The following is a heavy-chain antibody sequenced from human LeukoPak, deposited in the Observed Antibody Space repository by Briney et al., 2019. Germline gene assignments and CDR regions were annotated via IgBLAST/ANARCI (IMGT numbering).Heavy chain of an antibody. V-gene: IGHV1-46*01. J-gene: IGHJ4*02. CDR1: GYTFTSYY. CDR2: INPSGGST. Sequence: ASVKVSCKASGYTFTSYYMHWVRQAPGQGLEWMGIINPSGGSTSCAQKFQGRVTMTRDMSTSTVYMELSSLRSDDTAVYYCARDGFSLLIGYQQYYFDYWGQGTLVTVSS. CDR3: ARDGFSLLIGYQQYYFDY. D-gene: IGHD3-9*01.